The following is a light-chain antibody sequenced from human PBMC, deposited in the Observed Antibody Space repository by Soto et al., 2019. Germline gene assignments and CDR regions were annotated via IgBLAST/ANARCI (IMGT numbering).Light chain of an antibody. CDR1: QSISSW. V-gene: IGKV1-5*03. J-gene: IGKJ2*01. CDR2: RAS. CDR3: QQYDSSVYT. Sequence: DIQMTQSPSTLSASVGDRVTITCRASQSISSWLAWYQQKPGKAPKLLIYRASSLGSGVPSRFSGSGSGTEVTLTISSLQPDDFATYYCQQYDSSVYTFGQGTKLEIK.